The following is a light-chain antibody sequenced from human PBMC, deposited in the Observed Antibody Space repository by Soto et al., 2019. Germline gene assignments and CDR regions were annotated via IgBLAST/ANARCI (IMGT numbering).Light chain of an antibody. CDR3: QQNYSTRVLT. V-gene: IGKV1-39*01. CDR2: AAS. CDR1: QGVDSD. J-gene: IGKJ4*01. Sequence: IQMTQSPSSLSASVGDRVTITCRASQGVDSDLSWYQQKPGKAPKLLIYAASSLHSGVPTRFRGSGCGTHFTLTISSLQPEDVATYYCQQNYSTRVLTFGGGTKVELK.